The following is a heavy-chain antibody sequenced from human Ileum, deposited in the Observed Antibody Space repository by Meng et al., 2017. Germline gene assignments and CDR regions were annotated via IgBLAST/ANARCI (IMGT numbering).Heavy chain of an antibody. CDR1: GYSFTNYW. D-gene: IGHD3-10*01. V-gene: IGHV5-51*01. CDR3: ARVKTIRDPFDY. J-gene: IGHJ4*01. CDR2: ISPSESDV. Sequence: GESLKISCKGSGYSFTNYWVGWVRQRPGKGLEWMGIISPSESDVRYSPSFQGQVTISADKSISTAYLHWSSLKASDIAMYYCARVKTIRDPFDYWGHGTQVTVSS.